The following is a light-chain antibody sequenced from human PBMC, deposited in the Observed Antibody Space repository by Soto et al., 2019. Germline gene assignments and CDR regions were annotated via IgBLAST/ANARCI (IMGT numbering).Light chain of an antibody. CDR1: QSVSSNF. J-gene: IGKJ1*01. CDR2: GAS. V-gene: IGKV3-20*01. Sequence: EMVLTQSPGTLSLSPGERATLSCRASQSVSSNFLAWYQQKPGQAPRLLIYGASNRATGIPDRFSGSGSGTDFTLTISRLEAEDFAVYYCQQYGGSPETFGQGTKVEIK. CDR3: QQYGGSPET.